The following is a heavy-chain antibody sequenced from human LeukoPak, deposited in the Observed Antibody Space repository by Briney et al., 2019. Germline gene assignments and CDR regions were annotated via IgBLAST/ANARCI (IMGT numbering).Heavy chain of an antibody. CDR2: IYYSGST. CDR1: GGSISSGDYY. Sequence: SETLSLTCTVSGGSISSGDYYWSWIRQPPGKGLEWIGYIYYSGSTYYNPSLKSRVSISVDTSKNQFSLKLSSVTAADTAVYFCARGGYSYGLDYWGQGTLVTVSS. V-gene: IGHV4-30-4*01. D-gene: IGHD5-18*01. CDR3: ARGGYSYGLDY. J-gene: IGHJ4*02.